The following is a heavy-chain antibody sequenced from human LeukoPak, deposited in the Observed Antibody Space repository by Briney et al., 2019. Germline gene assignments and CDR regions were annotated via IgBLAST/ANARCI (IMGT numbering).Heavy chain of an antibody. J-gene: IGHJ4*02. CDR3: ARDLGDYFDY. V-gene: IGHV3-30*03. CDR2: ISYDGSNK. CDR1: EFTLSTHG. D-gene: IGHD3-16*01. Sequence: GGSLRLSCAASEFTLSTHGLSWVRQAPGKGLEWVAVISYDGSNKYYADSVKGRFTISRDNSKNTLYLQMNSLRAEDTAVYYCARDLGDYFDYWGQGTLVTVSS.